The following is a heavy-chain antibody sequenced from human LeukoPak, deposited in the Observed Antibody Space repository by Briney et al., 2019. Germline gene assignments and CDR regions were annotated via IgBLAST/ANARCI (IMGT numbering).Heavy chain of an antibody. D-gene: IGHD3-22*01. CDR2: IKEDGSEK. V-gene: IGHV3-7*01. CDR1: GFTFSRYW. Sequence: PGGSLRLSCAASGFTFSRYWMSWVRQAPGKGLEWVANIKEDGSEKYSVDSVKGRFTISRDNAKKSLYLQMNSLRAEDTAVYYCARDQVLAMIGVLQGAFDLWGQGTMVTVSS. J-gene: IGHJ3*01. CDR3: ARDQVLAMIGVLQGAFDL.